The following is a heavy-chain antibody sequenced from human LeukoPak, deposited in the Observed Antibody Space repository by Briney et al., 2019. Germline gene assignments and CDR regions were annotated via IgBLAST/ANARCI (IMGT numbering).Heavy chain of an antibody. J-gene: IGHJ4*02. D-gene: IGHD4-17*01. CDR1: GFTFSTYW. Sequence: PGGSLRLSCEASGFTFSTYWMSWVRQAPGKGLEWVANIKQDGSEKKYVDSVKGRFTISRDNAKNSLYLQMNSLRAEDTAVYYCAREKPDYGDPYWGQGTLVTVSS. CDR3: AREKPDYGDPY. CDR2: IKQDGSEK. V-gene: IGHV3-7*01.